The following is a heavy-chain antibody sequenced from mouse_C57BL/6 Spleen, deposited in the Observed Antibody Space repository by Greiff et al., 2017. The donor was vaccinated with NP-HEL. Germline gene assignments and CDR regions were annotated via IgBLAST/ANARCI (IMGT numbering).Heavy chain of an antibody. D-gene: IGHD1-1*01. J-gene: IGHJ2*01. CDR3: ARPQYYGRRNYYDY. V-gene: IGHV5-17*01. CDR1: GFTFSDYG. Sequence: VQLKESGGGLVKPGGSLKLSCAASGFTFSDYGMHWVRQAPEKGLEWVAYISSGSSTINYADTVQGRFSLSRDNAKNTLFLQMTRLRSEDTAMYYCARPQYYGRRNYYDYWGQGTTLTVSS. CDR2: ISSGSSTI.